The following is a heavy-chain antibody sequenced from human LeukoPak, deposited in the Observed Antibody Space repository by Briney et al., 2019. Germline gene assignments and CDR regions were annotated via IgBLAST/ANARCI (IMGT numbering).Heavy chain of an antibody. V-gene: IGHV4-34*01. Sequence: PSETLSLTCAVYGGSFSGYYWSWIRQPPGKGLEWIGEINHSGSAKYNPSLKSRVTISIDTSKNQFSLNLSSVTAADTALYDCARGGYSSGSWGQGTLVTVSS. D-gene: IGHD6-19*01. CDR2: INHSGSA. CDR3: ARGGYSSGS. CDR1: GGSFSGYY. J-gene: IGHJ4*02.